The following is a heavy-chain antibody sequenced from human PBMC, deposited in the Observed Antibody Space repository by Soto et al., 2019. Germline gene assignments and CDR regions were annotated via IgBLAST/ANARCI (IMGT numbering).Heavy chain of an antibody. V-gene: IGHV1-8*01. J-gene: IGHJ5*02. D-gene: IGHD4-4*01. CDR2: MNPNSGNT. Sequence: ASVKVSCKASGYTFTSYDINWVRQATGQGLEWMGWMNPNSGNTGYAQKFQGRVTMTRNTSISTAYMELSSLRSEDTAVYYCARARLTTVTWIWFDPWGQATLVTVSS. CDR1: GYTFTSYD. CDR3: ARARLTTVTWIWFDP.